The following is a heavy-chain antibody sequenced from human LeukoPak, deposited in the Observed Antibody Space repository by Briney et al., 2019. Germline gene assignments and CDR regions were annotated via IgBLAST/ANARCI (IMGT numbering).Heavy chain of an antibody. CDR1: GGTFSSYA. CDR2: IILIFGTA. D-gene: IGHD6-19*01. CDR3: ASTRVYSSGWYSLGYYYYYMDV. Sequence: GASVKVSCKASGGTFSSYAISWVRQAPGQGLEWMGGIILIFGTANYAQKFQGRVTITADESTSTAYMELRSLRSEDTAVYYCASTRVYSSGWYSLGYYYYYMDVWGKGTTVTISS. J-gene: IGHJ6*03. V-gene: IGHV1-69*13.